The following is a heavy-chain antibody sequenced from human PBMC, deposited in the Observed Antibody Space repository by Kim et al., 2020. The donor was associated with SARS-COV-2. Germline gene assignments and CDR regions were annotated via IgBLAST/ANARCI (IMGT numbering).Heavy chain of an antibody. CDR3: ARSIAAAGLGIDY. Sequence: YSTSLKTRLTISKDTSKNQVVLTMTNMDPVDTATYYCARSIAAAGLGIDYWGQGTLVTVSS. V-gene: IGHV2-70*01. D-gene: IGHD6-13*01. J-gene: IGHJ4*02.